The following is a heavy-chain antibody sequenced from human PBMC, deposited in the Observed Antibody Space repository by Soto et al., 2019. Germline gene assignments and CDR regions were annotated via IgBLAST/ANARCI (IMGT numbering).Heavy chain of an antibody. CDR1: GGSISSSSYY. V-gene: IGHV4-39*01. J-gene: IGHJ5*02. CDR3: ARHYYDSSGYQLSNWFDP. D-gene: IGHD3-22*01. CDR2: IYYSGST. Sequence: SETLSLTCTVSGGSISSSSYYWGWIRQPPGKGLEWIGSIYYSGSTYYNPSLKSRVTISVDTSKNQFSLKLSSVTAADTAVYYCARHYYDSSGYQLSNWFDPWGQGTLVTVSS.